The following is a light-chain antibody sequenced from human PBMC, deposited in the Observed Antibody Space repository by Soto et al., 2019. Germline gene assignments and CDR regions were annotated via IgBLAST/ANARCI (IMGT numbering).Light chain of an antibody. J-gene: IGKJ4*01. CDR2: GVS. V-gene: IGKV3-15*01. CDR1: QSVSSY. CDR3: QQYNNWPSLT. Sequence: EIVLTQSPATLSLSPGERATLSCRASQSVSSYLAWYQQKPGQAPRLLIYGVSTRATGIPARFSGSGSGTEFTLTISSLQSEDFAVYYCQQYNNWPSLTFGGGTKVDIK.